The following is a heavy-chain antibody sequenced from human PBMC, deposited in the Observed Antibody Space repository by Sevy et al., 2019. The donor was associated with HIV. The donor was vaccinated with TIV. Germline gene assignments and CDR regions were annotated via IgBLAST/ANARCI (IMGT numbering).Heavy chain of an antibody. V-gene: IGHV3-33*01. CDR1: GFTFSNYA. D-gene: IGHD3-22*01. CDR3: ARGGYYYDNAAYYALDS. Sequence: GGSLRLSCAATGFTFSNYAMHWVRQAPGKGMEWVAIIWSDGAYQYHGDSVKGRFTSSRDNSKNTLYLQMNNVRVEDTALYYCARGGYYYDNAAYYALDSWGQGTLVTVSS. J-gene: IGHJ4*02. CDR2: IWSDGAYQ.